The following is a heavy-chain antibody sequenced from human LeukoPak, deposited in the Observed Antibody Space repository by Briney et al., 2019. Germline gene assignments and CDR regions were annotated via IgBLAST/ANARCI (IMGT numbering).Heavy chain of an antibody. D-gene: IGHD1-26*01. V-gene: IGHV4-59*01. Sequence: SETLSLTCTVSGGSISSYYWSWIRQPPGKGLEWIGYIYYSGSTNYNPSLKSRVTISVDTSKNQFSLKLSSVTAADTAVYYCARDAGATQVDYWGQGTLVTVSS. CDR3: ARDAGATQVDY. CDR1: GGSISSYY. CDR2: IYYSGST. J-gene: IGHJ4*02.